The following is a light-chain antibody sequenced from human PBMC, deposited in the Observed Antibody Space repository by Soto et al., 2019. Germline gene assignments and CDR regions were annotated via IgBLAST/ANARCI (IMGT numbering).Light chain of an antibody. J-gene: IGLJ1*01. CDR3: CSYAGSSFV. V-gene: IGLV2-11*01. CDR2: DVS. Sequence: QSALTQPRSVSGSPGQSVTISCTGTSSDVGGYNYVSCYQQHPGKAPKLMIYDVSKRPSGVPDRFSGSKSGNTASLTISGLQAEDEADYYCCSYAGSSFVFGTGTKLTVL. CDR1: SSDVGGYNY.